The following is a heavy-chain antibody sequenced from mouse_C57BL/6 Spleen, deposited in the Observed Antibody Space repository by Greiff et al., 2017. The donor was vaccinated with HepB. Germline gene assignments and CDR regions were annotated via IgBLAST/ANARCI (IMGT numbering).Heavy chain of an antibody. CDR1: GYTFTVYE. Sequence: VQLQQSGAELVRPGASVTLSCKASGYTFTVYEMHWVKQTPVHGLEWIGAIDPETGGTAYNQKFKGKAILTADKSSSTAYMELRSLTSEDSAVYYCTRDRRGYYFDYWGQGTTLTVSS. D-gene: IGHD3-2*01. V-gene: IGHV1-15*01. CDR2: IDPETGGT. CDR3: TRDRRGYYFDY. J-gene: IGHJ2*01.